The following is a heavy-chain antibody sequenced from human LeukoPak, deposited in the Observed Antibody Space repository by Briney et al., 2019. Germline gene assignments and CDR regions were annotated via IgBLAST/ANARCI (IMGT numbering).Heavy chain of an antibody. Sequence: GGSLRLSCAASGFTFSSYAMSWVRQAPGKGLEWVSAISGSGGSTYYADSVKGRFTISRDNSKNTLYLQMNSLRAEDTAVYYCARDLGTMVRGAYYYYYGMDVWGQGTTVTVSS. CDR3: ARDLGTMVRGAYYYYYGMDV. J-gene: IGHJ6*02. CDR2: ISGSGGST. V-gene: IGHV3-23*01. D-gene: IGHD3-10*01. CDR1: GFTFSSYA.